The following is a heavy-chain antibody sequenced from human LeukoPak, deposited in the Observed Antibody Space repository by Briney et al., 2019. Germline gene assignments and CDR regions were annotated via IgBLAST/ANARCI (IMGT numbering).Heavy chain of an antibody. V-gene: IGHV3-7*01. Sequence: GGSLRLSCAASGFTFSSYWMSWVRQAPGKGLEWVANIKQYESEKYYVDSVKGRFTISRDNAKNSLYLQMNSLRAEDTAVYYCARVEDYDILTGFDYWGQGTLVTVSS. CDR2: IKQYESEK. CDR3: ARVEDYDILTGFDY. CDR1: GFTFSSYW. D-gene: IGHD3-9*01. J-gene: IGHJ4*02.